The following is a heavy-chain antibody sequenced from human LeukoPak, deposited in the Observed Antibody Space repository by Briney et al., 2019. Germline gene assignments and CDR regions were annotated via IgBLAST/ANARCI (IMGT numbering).Heavy chain of an antibody. CDR2: ISSSSSYI. Sequence: GGSLRLSCAASGFTFSSYSMNWVRQAPGKGLEWVSSISSSSSYIYYADSVKGRFTISRDNAKNSLYPQMNSLRAEDTAVYYCARDKPYYASGYYYYGMDVWGQGTTVTVSS. CDR1: GFTFSSYS. D-gene: IGHD3-10*01. CDR3: ARDKPYYASGYYYYGMDV. J-gene: IGHJ6*02. V-gene: IGHV3-21*01.